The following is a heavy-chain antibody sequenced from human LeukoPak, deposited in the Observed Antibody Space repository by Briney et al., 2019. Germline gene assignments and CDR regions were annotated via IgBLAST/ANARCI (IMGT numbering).Heavy chain of an antibody. V-gene: IGHV1-69*01. J-gene: IGHJ6*02. CDR2: IIPIFGTA. CDR1: GGTFSSYA. D-gene: IGHD1-26*01. Sequence: GSSVKVSCKASGGTFSSYAISWVRQAPGQGLEWVGGIIPIFGTANYAQKFQGRVTITADESTSTAYMELSSLRSEDTAVYYCARDVPRHSASDPPYYSSGRAVGGQGPRSPSP. CDR3: ARDVPRHSASDPPYYSSGRAV.